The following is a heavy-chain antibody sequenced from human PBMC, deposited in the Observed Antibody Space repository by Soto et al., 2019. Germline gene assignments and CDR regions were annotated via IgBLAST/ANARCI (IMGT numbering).Heavy chain of an antibody. CDR3: AKAPLESSSWSLDY. V-gene: IGHV3-23*01. D-gene: IGHD6-13*01. Sequence: PGGSLRLSCAASGFTFSSYAMSWVRQAPGKGLEWVSAISGSGGSTYYADSVKGRFTISRDNSKNTLYLQMYSLRAEDTAVYYCAKAPLESSSWSLDYWGQGTLVTVSS. CDR2: ISGSGGST. CDR1: GFTFSSYA. J-gene: IGHJ4*02.